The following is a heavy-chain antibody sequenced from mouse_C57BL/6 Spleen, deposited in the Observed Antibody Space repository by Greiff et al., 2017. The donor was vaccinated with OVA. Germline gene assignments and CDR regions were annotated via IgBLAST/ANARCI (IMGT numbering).Heavy chain of an antibody. CDR2: INPSSGYT. CDR3: ARSNYDYDWFAY. D-gene: IGHD2-4*01. CDR1: GYTFTSYT. J-gene: IGHJ3*01. V-gene: IGHV1-4*01. Sequence: QVQLQQPGAELARPGASVKMSCKASGYTFTSYTMHWVKQRPGQGLEWIGYINPSSGYTKYNQKFKDKATLTADKSSSTAYMQLSSLTSEDSAVYYCARSNYDYDWFAYWGQGTLVTVSA.